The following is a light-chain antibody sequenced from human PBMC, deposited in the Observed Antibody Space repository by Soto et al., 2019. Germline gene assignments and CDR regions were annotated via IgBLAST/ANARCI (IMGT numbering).Light chain of an antibody. CDR1: SSDVGGYNY. CDR2: EVN. V-gene: IGLV2-8*01. J-gene: IGLJ2*01. Sequence: QSALTQPPYASGAPGQSVTISCTGTSSDVGGYNYVSWYQQHPGKAPKVMIYEVNKRPSGVPDRFSGSKSGNVASLTVSGLQIEDEADYYCISFAGTNNPQFGGGTKLTVL. CDR3: ISFAGTNNPQ.